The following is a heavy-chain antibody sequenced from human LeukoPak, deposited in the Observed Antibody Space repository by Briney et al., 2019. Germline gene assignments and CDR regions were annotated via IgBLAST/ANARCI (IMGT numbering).Heavy chain of an antibody. D-gene: IGHD3-10*01. CDR1: GFTFSSYS. CDR3: ATMVRGFVSSYYYYYMDV. V-gene: IGHV3-48*01. CDR2: ISSSSSTI. J-gene: IGHJ6*03. Sequence: GGSLRLSCAASGFTFSSYSMNWVRQAPGKGLEWVSYISSSSSTIYYADSVKGRFTISRDNSKNTLYLQMNSLRAEDTAVYYCATMVRGFVSSYYYYYMDVWGKGTTVTISS.